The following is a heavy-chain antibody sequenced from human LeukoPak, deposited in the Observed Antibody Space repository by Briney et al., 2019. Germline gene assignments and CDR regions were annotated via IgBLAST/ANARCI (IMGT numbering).Heavy chain of an antibody. J-gene: IGHJ4*02. CDR3: ARGRYCGETTCSDFDS. Sequence: ASVKVSCKASGYTFTDYYMHWVRQAPGPGHELMGWINPNSGGTDYAQKFQGRVTLVRDTSISTAYMELSRLTSDDTAVYYCARGRYCGETTCSDFDSWGQGTLVTVSS. CDR2: INPNSGGT. V-gene: IGHV1-2*02. CDR1: GYTFTDYY. D-gene: IGHD2-21*01.